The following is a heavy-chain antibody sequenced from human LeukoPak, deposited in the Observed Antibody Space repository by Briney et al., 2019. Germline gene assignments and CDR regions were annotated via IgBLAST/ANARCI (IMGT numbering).Heavy chain of an antibody. D-gene: IGHD2-15*01. CDR3: AKSYKGYCSGGSCPDY. V-gene: IGHV4-61*01. CDR1: GXSVSSGSYY. J-gene: IGHJ4*02. CDR2: IYYSGST. Sequence: SETLSLTCTVSGXSVSSGSYYWSWIRQPPGKGLEWIGYIYYSGSTNYNPSLKSRVTISVDTSKNQFSLKLSSVTAADTAVYYCAKSYKGYCSGGSCPDYWGQGTLVTVSS.